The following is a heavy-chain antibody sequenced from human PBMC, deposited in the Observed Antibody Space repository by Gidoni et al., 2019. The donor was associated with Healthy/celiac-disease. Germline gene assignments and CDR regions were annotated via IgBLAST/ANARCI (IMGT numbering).Heavy chain of an antibody. J-gene: IGHJ6*02. Sequence: QLQLQESGPGLVKPSETLSLTCTVSGGSISSSSYYWGWIRQPPGKGLEWIGSIYYSGSTYYNPSLKSRVTISVDTSKNQFSLKLSSVTAADTAVYYCARDWYSSGPGTVYYYYGMDVWGQGTTVTVSS. CDR2: IYYSGST. CDR1: GGSISSSSYY. V-gene: IGHV4-39*07. CDR3: ARDWYSSGPGTVYYYYGMDV. D-gene: IGHD6-19*01.